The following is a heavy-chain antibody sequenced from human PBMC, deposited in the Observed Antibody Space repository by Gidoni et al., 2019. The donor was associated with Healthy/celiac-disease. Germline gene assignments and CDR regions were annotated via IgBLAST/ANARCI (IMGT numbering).Heavy chain of an antibody. D-gene: IGHD3-22*01. J-gene: IGHJ4*02. CDR3: ARDDTYYYDSSGLV. V-gene: IGHV4-39*07. Sequence: QLQLPESGPGLVKPSETLSLTCTVSAASISSITYYWGWIRQPPGKGLEWIGSIYYSGSTYYNPSLKSRVTISVDTSKNQFSLKLSSVTAADTAVYYCARDDTYYYDSSGLVWGQGTLVTVSS. CDR1: AASISSITYY. CDR2: IYYSGST.